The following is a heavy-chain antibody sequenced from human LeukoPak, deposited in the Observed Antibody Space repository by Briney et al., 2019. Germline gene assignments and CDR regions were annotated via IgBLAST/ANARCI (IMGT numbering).Heavy chain of an antibody. CDR3: AKDIGYCSGGSCFHFDY. CDR1: GFTFVDYA. V-gene: IGHV3-9*01. CDR2: ISWSSGSI. Sequence: GKALLLACAASGFTFVDYAMHWVRQAPGKGLEWVSGISWSSGSIGYADSVKGRFTISRDNAKNSLYLQMNSLRAEDTALYYCAKDIGYCSGGSCFHFDYWGQGTLVTVSS. D-gene: IGHD2-15*01. J-gene: IGHJ4*02.